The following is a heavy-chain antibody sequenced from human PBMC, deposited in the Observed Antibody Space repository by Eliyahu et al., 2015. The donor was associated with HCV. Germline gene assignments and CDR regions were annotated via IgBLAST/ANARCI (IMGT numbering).Heavy chain of an antibody. J-gene: IGHJ6*02. CDR3: ARGSGHDYGWGSYNYGMDV. D-gene: IGHD3-16*01. CDR1: GFTFSSYS. CDR2: ISSSSSYI. V-gene: IGHV3-21*01. Sequence: EVQLVESGGGLVKPGGSLRLSCAASGFTFSSYSMNWVRQAPGKGLEWVSSISSSSSYIYYADSVKGRFTISRDSPKNSLYLQMNSLRAEDTAVYYCARGSGHDYGWGSYNYGMDVWGQGTTVTVSS.